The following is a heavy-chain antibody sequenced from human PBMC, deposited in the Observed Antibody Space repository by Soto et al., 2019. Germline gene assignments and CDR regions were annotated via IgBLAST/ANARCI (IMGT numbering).Heavy chain of an antibody. Sequence: QVQLVQSGAEVKKPGSSVKVSCKASGGTFSSYAISWVRQAPGQGLEWMGGIIPIFGTANYAQKFQGRVTITASEATRITYMELSSPRFEDTAVYHCERVRWRAAGGTGSFDYWGQGTLVTVSS. V-gene: IGHV1-69*12. CDR3: ERVRWRAAGGTGSFDY. J-gene: IGHJ4*02. CDR1: GGTFSSYA. D-gene: IGHD6-13*01. CDR2: IIPIFGTA.